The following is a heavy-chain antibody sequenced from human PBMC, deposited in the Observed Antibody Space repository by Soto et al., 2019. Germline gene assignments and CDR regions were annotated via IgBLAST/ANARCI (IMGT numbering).Heavy chain of an antibody. CDR2: IKSKIHGGTT. CDR1: GFNFSNGW. D-gene: IGHD1-26*01. V-gene: IGHV3-15*05. Sequence: ELQLVESGGGLVKPGGSLRLSCAASGFNFSNGWRSWVRQAPGKGLEWVGRIKSKIHGGTTDYAAHVKGRFTISRDDSKNTLYLQMHSLQTEDTAIYYCSTDEWEWGQGTLVTVSS. J-gene: IGHJ4*02. CDR3: STDEWE.